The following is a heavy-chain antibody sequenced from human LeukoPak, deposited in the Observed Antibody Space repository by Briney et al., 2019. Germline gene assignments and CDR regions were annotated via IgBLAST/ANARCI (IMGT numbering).Heavy chain of an antibody. V-gene: IGHV3-21*01. CDR3: ARDMIAVAGYDY. Sequence: GESLRLSCAASGFTFSTYSMNWVRQAPGKGLEWVSSISSSSSYIYYADSVKGRFTISRDNAENSLYLQMNSLRAEDTAVYYCARDMIAVAGYDYWGQGTLVTVSS. D-gene: IGHD6-19*01. CDR1: GFTFSTYS. CDR2: ISSSSSYI. J-gene: IGHJ4*02.